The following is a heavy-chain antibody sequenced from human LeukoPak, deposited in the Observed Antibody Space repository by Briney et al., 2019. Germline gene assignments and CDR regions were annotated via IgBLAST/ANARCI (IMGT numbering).Heavy chain of an antibody. CDR1: GFTFSSYA. D-gene: IGHD2-15*01. CDR3: AKCGGVSSYSNFFH. CDR2: IRGDNGNT. J-gene: IGHJ4*02. V-gene: IGHV3-23*01. Sequence: GGSLSLSCAASGFTFSSYAMSWVRQAPGMGLEWVSTIRGDNGNTSYADSVKGRFTISRDNSKSTLYLEMNSLRAEDTAVYYCAKCGGVSSYSNFFHWGQGTLVTVSS.